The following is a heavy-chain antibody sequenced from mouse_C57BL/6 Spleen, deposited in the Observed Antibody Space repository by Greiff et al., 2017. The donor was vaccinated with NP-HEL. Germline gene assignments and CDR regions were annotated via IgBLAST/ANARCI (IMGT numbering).Heavy chain of an antibody. V-gene: IGHV1-72*01. CDR3: ARSGYYAMDY. CDR2: IDPNSGGT. J-gene: IGHJ4*01. CDR1: GYTFTSYW. Sequence: QVQLQQPGAELVKPGASVKLSCKASGYTFTSYWMHWVKQRPGRGLEWIGRIDPNSGGTKYNEKFKSKATLTVDKPSSTAYMQLSSLASEESAVYYCARSGYYAMDYWGQGTSVTVSS. D-gene: IGHD4-1*01.